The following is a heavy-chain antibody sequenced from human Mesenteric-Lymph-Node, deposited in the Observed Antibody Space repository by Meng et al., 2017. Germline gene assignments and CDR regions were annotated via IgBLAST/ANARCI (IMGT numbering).Heavy chain of an antibody. CDR2: IYHSGST. CDR3: ASFPPPGKQWLVTDY. Sequence: QGEVQESGPGLVKPSGTLSLTCAVSGGSISSSNWWSWVRQPPGKGLEWIGEIYHSGSTNYNPSLKSRVTISVDKSKNQFSLKLSSVTAADTAVYYCASFPPPGKQWLVTDYWGQGTLVTVSS. V-gene: IGHV4-4*02. J-gene: IGHJ4*02. D-gene: IGHD6-19*01. CDR1: GGSISSSNW.